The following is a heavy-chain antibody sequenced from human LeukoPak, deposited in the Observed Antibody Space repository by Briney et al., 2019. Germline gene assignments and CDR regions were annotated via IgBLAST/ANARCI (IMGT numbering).Heavy chain of an antibody. J-gene: IGHJ6*02. CDR2: ISSISSYI. Sequence: GGSLRLSCAASGFTFSSYSMNWVRQAPGKGLEWVSSISSISSYIYYADSVKGRFTISRDNAKNSLYLQMNSLRAKDTAVYYCARDRTLPPATLSYGMDVWGQGTTVTVSS. CDR1: GFTFSSYS. V-gene: IGHV3-21*01. CDR3: ARDRTLPPATLSYGMDV. D-gene: IGHD1-1*01.